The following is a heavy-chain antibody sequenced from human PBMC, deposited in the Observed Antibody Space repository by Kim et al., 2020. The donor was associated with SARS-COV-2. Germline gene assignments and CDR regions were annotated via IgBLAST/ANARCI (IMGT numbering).Heavy chain of an antibody. V-gene: IGHV3-7*01. Sequence: SEQCYLDSVKGRFTIARDNAKNSLYLQMNSLRAEDTAVCYCMGGPAGDYWGQGTLVTVSS. J-gene: IGHJ4*02. CDR2: SEQ. CDR3: MGGPAGDY.